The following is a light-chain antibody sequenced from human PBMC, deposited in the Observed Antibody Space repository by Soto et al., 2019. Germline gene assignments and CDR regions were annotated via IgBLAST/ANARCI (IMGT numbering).Light chain of an antibody. CDR1: QNVSSY. Sequence: EIVMTQSAATLSVSPGERATVSCRASQNVSSYLGWYQQRHGQAPRLIIYGSNTRATGIPARFSGSGSGTEFTLTISSLQSEDCAVYYCQQYHIWTTTFGQGTKVEIK. V-gene: IGKV3-15*01. CDR2: GSN. J-gene: IGKJ1*01. CDR3: QQYHIWTTT.